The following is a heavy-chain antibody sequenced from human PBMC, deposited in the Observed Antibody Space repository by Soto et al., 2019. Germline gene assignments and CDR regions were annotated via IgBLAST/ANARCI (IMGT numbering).Heavy chain of an antibody. D-gene: IGHD6-19*01. V-gene: IGHV3-74*01. J-gene: IGHJ4*02. CDR3: ARDQTVAGPTTSDY. CDR1: GFTFSSYW. Sequence: PGRCLRLSCVASGFTFSSYWMHWVRQPTGKGLVWVSRIDIAGSTTTYADSVKGRFTISRDNAKNTLYLQMNSLRAEDTAVYYCARDQTVAGPTTSDYCGQGTLVTVSS. CDR2: IDIAGSTT.